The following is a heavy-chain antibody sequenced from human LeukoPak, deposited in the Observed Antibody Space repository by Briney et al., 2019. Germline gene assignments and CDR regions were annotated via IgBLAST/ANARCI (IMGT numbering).Heavy chain of an antibody. J-gene: IGHJ6*03. D-gene: IGHD5-12*01. V-gene: IGHV1-18*01. CDR1: GYTFTSYG. CDR3: ARVADSGYDYYYYMGV. Sequence: ASVKVSCKASGYTFTSYGISWVRQAPGQGLEWMGWISAYNGNTNYAQELQGRVTMTTDTSTSTAYMELRSLRSDDTAVYYCARVADSGYDYYYYMGVWGKGTTVTVSS. CDR2: ISAYNGNT.